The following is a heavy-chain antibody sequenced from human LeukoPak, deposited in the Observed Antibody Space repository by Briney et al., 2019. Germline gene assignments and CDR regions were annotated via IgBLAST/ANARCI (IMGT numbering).Heavy chain of an antibody. CDR1: GGSISSGGYY. CDR2: IYHSGST. Sequence: SETLSLTCTVSGGSISSGGYYWSWIRQPPGKGLEWIGYIYHSGSTYYNPSLKSRVTISVDTSKNQFSLKLSSVTAADTAVYYCARDRVVGTQGDFDCWGQGTLVTVSS. V-gene: IGHV4-30-2*01. J-gene: IGHJ4*02. CDR3: ARDRVVGTQGDFDC. D-gene: IGHD1-26*01.